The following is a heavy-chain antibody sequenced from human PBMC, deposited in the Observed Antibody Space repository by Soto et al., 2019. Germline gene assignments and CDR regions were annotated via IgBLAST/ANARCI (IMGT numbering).Heavy chain of an antibody. V-gene: IGHV3-48*01. CDR1: GFTFSSYS. CDR2: ISSSSSTI. J-gene: IGHJ4*02. Sequence: SLRLSCAASGFTFSSYSMNWVRQAPGKGLEWVSYISSSSSTIYYADSVKGRFTISRDNAKNSLYLQMNSLRAEDTAVYYCASSGIVATINFFDYWGQGTLVTVSS. CDR3: ASSGIVATINFFDY. D-gene: IGHD5-12*01.